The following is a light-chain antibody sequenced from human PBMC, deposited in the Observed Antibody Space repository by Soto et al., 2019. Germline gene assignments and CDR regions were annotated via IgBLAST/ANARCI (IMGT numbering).Light chain of an antibody. CDR1: QSVSDK. CDR2: RAP. V-gene: IGKV3-15*01. J-gene: IGKJ5*01. CDR3: QPYSNSAT. Sequence: EVLIMQSPHTLYVTPAERVTLSCRASQSVSDKLAWYQQKPGQGPRPLVYRAPTRTLGIPARFSGIGSGTDFTLTISRLAPEDSALYHCQPYSNSATFGQGTRLEI.